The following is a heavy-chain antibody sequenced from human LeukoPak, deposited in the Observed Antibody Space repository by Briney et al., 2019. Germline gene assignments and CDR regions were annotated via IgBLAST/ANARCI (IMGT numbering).Heavy chain of an antibody. CDR2: IYYSGST. CDR3: ARELIVGALFNWFDP. J-gene: IGHJ5*02. V-gene: IGHV4-59*01. D-gene: IGHD1-26*01. CDR1: GGSISSYY. Sequence: PSETLSLTCTVSGGSISSYYWSWIRQPPGKGLEWIGYIYYSGSTNYNPSLKSRVTISVDTSKNQFSLKLSSVTAADTAVYYCARELIVGALFNWFDPWGQGTLVTVSS.